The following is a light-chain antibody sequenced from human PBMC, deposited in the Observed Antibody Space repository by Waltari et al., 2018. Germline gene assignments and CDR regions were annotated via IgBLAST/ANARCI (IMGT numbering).Light chain of an antibody. CDR1: SGINVGTYR. CDR2: YKSDSDK. Sequence: AVLTQPSSLSASPGASASLTCTLRSGINVGTYRIYWYQQKPGSPPQYLLRYKSDSDKQQGSEVPSRFSGSKDASANAGNLVISGLQSEDEADYYCMIWHSSAWVFGGGTKLTVL. J-gene: IGLJ3*02. CDR3: MIWHSSAWV. V-gene: IGLV5-45*02.